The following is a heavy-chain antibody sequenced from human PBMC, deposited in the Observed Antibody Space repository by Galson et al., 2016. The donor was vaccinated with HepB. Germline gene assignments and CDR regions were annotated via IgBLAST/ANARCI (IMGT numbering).Heavy chain of an antibody. CDR3: ARPGASDAFEI. V-gene: IGHV4-31*03. CDR2: IYYNGNT. J-gene: IGHJ3*02. CDR1: GDSINSGRYY. Sequence: TLSLTCTVSGDSINSGRYYWSWIRQHPGKGLEWIGYIYYNGNTYSNPSLKSRISISIDTSKNQFSLKLNSVTAADTAVYYCARPGASDAFEIWGQGSTVTVSS.